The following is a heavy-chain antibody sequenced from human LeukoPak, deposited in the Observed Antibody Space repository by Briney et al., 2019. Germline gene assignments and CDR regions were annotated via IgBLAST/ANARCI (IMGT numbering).Heavy chain of an antibody. Sequence: GGSLRLSCAASGFTFSSYAMHWVRQAPGKGLEWVAVISYDGSNKYYADSVKGRFTISRDNSKNTLYLQMNSLRAEDTAVYYCARDYEDKAVAGTFEGDDYWGQGTLVTVSS. CDR3: ARDYEDKAVAGTFEGDDY. CDR1: GFTFSSYA. V-gene: IGHV3-30*04. CDR2: ISYDGSNK. D-gene: IGHD6-19*01. J-gene: IGHJ4*02.